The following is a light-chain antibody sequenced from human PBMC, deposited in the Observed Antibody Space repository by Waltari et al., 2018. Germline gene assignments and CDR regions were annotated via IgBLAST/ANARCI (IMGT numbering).Light chain of an antibody. CDR3: QQSYSTPLYT. J-gene: IGKJ2*01. CDR2: AAS. V-gene: IGKV1-39*01. Sequence: DIQMTRPQSSFPASLGAGVTILCRASQSISSYLNWYQQKPGKAPKLLIYAASSLQSGVPSRFSCSGSGTDFTLTISSLQPEDFATYYCQQSYSTPLYTFGQGTKLEIK. CDR1: QSISSY.